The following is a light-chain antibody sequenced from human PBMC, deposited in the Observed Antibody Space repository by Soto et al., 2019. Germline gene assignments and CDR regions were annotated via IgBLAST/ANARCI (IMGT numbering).Light chain of an antibody. CDR3: AAWDDSLKV. V-gene: IGLV1-44*01. J-gene: IGLJ1*01. CDR1: SSNIGSNT. Sequence: QSVLTQPPSASGTPGQRVTISCSGSSSNIGSNTVNWYQQLSGTAPKLLIYSNNQRPSGVPDRFSGSKSGTSASLAISGLQSEDEADYYCAAWDDSLKVFGTGTKVTVL. CDR2: SNN.